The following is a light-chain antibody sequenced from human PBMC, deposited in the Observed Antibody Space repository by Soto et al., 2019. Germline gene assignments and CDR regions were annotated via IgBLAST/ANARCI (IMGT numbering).Light chain of an antibody. CDR3: QQYNSHIT. J-gene: IGKJ5*01. CDR2: DAS. CDR1: QSISSW. Sequence: DIHVTRSTSTLSASVEDRVTITCRASQSISSWLAWYQQKPGKAPKLLIYDASSLESGVPSSLSGSGSGTEFTLTISSLKPDDFATYYCQQYNSHITFGHGTRLEI. V-gene: IGKV1-5*01.